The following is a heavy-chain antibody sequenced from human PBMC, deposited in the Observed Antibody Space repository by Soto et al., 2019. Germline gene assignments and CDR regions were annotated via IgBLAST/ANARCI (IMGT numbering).Heavy chain of an antibody. J-gene: IGHJ4*02. CDR3: AHLVPGPLSFAY. V-gene: IGHV2-5*02. Sequence: QITLKESGPSLIKPTQTLALTCTFSGFSFNTRGVGVAWIRQPPGKTLEWLAVIYWDNDRRYRPSLTDRLSITKDMSTKQVVLTMTTLDPVDTGTYYCAHLVPGPLSFAYWGQGALVTVSS. CDR1: GFSFNTRGVG. D-gene: IGHD6-19*01. CDR2: IYWDNDR.